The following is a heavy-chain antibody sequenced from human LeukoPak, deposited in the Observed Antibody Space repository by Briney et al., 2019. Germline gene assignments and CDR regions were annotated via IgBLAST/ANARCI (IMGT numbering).Heavy chain of an antibody. Sequence: GGSLRLSCAASGFAFSSYGMHWVRQAPGKGLEWVAVIWHDGSNKYYADSVKGRFTISRDNSKNTPYLQMNSLRAEDTAVYYCASNAMHYYDGTDSYFDYWGQGTLVTVSS. J-gene: IGHJ4*02. D-gene: IGHD3-22*01. V-gene: IGHV3-33*01. CDR2: IWHDGSNK. CDR1: GFAFSSYG. CDR3: ASNAMHYYDGTDSYFDY.